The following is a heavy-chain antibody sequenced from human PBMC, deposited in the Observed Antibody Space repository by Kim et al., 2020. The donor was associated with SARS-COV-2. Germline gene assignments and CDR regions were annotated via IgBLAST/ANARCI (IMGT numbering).Heavy chain of an antibody. CDR1: GFTFSSYA. J-gene: IGHJ4*02. Sequence: GGSLRLSCAASGFTFSSYAMHWVRQAPGKGLGWVAVISYDGSNKYYADSVKGRFTISRDNSKNTLYLQMNSLRAEDTAVYYCARDFARSVVPAANFDYWGQGTLVTVSS. CDR3: ARDFARSVVPAANFDY. D-gene: IGHD2-2*01. CDR2: ISYDGSNK. V-gene: IGHV3-30*04.